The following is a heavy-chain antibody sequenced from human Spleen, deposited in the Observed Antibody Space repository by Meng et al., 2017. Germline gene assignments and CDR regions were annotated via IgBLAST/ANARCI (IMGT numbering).Heavy chain of an antibody. D-gene: IGHD4-17*01. CDR1: GVIFSSDW. V-gene: IGHV3-74*01. CDR2: INTDGTIT. Sequence: EVQMVESGGGLVQPGGSLRLSCASSGVIFSSDWMHWVRQDPGKRLVWVSRINTDGTITNYADSVKGRFTISRDNARNTLFLQMNTLRAEDTAMYYCVRSFSETNDHWGQGTLVTVSS. J-gene: IGHJ4*02. CDR3: VRSFSETNDH.